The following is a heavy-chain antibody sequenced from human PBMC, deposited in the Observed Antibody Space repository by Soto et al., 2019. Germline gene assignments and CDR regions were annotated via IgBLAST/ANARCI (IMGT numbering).Heavy chain of an antibody. CDR1: GFTFSSYA. CDR2: ISGSGGST. CDR3: AKDHGSHHDY. V-gene: IGHV3-23*01. J-gene: IGHJ4*02. Sequence: GGSLRLSCAASGFTFSSYAMSWVRQAPGKGLEWVSAISGSGGSTYYAESVKGRFTISRDNSENTLYLQMNSLRAEDTAVYYCAKDHGSHHDYWGQGTLVTVSS. D-gene: IGHD3-10*01.